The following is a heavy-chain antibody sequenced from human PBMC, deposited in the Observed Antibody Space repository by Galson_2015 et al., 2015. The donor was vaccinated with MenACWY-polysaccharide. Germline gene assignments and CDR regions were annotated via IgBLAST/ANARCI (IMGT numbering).Heavy chain of an antibody. D-gene: IGHD3-22*01. J-gene: IGHJ4*02. Sequence: SLRLSCAVSGFTFSSYAMSWVRQAPGKGQEWVSAMSGSGGSTYYADSVKGRFTISRDNSKNTLYLQMNSLRAEDTALYYCAKDDYYDSSGYYPYFDYWGQGTLVTVSS. V-gene: IGHV3-23*01. CDR1: GFTFSSYA. CDR2: MSGSGGST. CDR3: AKDDYYDSSGYYPYFDY.